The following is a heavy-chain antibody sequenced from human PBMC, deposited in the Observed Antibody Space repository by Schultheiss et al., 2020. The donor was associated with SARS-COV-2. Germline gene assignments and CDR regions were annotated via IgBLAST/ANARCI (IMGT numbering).Heavy chain of an antibody. Sequence: SLKISCAASGFTFSSYAMHWVRQAPGKGLEWVAVISYDGSNKYYADSVKGRFTISRDNSKNTLYLQMNSLRAEDTAVYYCAGARYYYGMDVWGQGTTVTVSS. V-gene: IGHV3-30-3*01. J-gene: IGHJ6*02. CDR2: ISYDGSNK. CDR3: AGARYYYGMDV. CDR1: GFTFSSYA. D-gene: IGHD6-6*01.